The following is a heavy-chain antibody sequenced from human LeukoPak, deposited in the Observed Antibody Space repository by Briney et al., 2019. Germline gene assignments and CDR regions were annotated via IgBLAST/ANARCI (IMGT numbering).Heavy chain of an antibody. CDR3: ARGTTQHVWHVGL. Sequence: PSETLSLTCAVSGGSISDYYWTWIRQSPGKGLEWIGYIYYSGSTKYNPSLRSRVTISLDTSEQQLSLKLSSATAADTAVYYCARGTTQHVWHVGLWGRGTLVTVSS. CDR1: GGSISDYY. V-gene: IGHV4-59*01. J-gene: IGHJ2*01. CDR2: IYYSGST. D-gene: IGHD4-11*01.